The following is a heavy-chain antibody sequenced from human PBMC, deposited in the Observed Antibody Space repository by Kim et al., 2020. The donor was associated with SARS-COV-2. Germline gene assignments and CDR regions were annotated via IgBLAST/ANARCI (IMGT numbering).Heavy chain of an antibody. CDR3: AGLYYYGSGSYYTASHYYYGMDV. V-gene: IGHV4-39*01. CDR1: GGSISSSSYY. Sequence: SETLSLTCTVSGGSISSSSYYWGWIRQPPGKGLEWIGSIYYSGSTYYNPSLKSRVTISVDTSKNQFSLKLSSVTAADTAVYYCAGLYYYGSGSYYTASHYYYGMDVWGQGTTVTVSS. J-gene: IGHJ6*02. D-gene: IGHD3-10*01. CDR2: IYYSGST.